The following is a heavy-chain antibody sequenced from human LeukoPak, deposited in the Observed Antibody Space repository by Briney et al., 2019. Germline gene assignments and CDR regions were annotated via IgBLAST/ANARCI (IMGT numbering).Heavy chain of an antibody. D-gene: IGHD3-9*01. Sequence: ESLKISWKGSGYSFRSYSMGWVRQMPGKGLEWMGGIYPGDSDTTYSPSFQGQVTISADTSITTAYLQWSSLKASDTAVYYCARLNYDILTGPRGGYFDYWGQRTLVTVSS. CDR1: GYSFRSYS. CDR2: IYPGDSDT. J-gene: IGHJ4*02. V-gene: IGHV5-51*01. CDR3: ARLNYDILTGPRGGYFDY.